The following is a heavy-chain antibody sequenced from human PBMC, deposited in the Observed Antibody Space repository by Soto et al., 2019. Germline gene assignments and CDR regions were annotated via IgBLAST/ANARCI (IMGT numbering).Heavy chain of an antibody. D-gene: IGHD3-16*02. CDR2: IYYSGST. J-gene: IGHJ6*02. CDR1: GGSISSGDYY. V-gene: IGHV4-30-4*01. CDR3: VRARIMITFGGVIGLYGMDV. Sequence: SETLSLTCTVSGGSISSGDYYWSWIRQPPGKGLEWIGYIYYSGSTYYNPSLKSRVTISVDTSKNQFSLKLSSVTAADTAVYYCVRARIMITFGGVIGLYGMDVWGQGTTVTVSS.